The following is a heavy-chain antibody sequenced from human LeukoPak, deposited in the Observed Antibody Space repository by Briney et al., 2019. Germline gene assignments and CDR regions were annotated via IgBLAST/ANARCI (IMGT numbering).Heavy chain of an antibody. V-gene: IGHV3-30*01. CDR2: ISYDGSNK. D-gene: IGHD2-15*01. CDR3: ASIPVHEVVVVAATPSVVDY. CDR1: GFTFSSYA. Sequence: PGGSLRLSCAASGFTFSSYAMHWVRQAPGKGLEGVAVISYDGSNKYYADSVKGRFTISRDNSKNTLYLQMNSLRAEDTAVYYCASIPVHEVVVVAATPSVVDYWGQGTLVTVSS. J-gene: IGHJ4*02.